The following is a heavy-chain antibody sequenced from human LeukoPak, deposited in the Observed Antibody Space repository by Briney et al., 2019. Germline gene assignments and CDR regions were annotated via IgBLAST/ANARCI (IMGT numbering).Heavy chain of an antibody. D-gene: IGHD1-26*01. V-gene: IGHV6-1*01. CDR3: AKGRGWEASYYYYYMDV. CDR2: TYYRSKWYN. Sequence: SQTLSLTCAISGDSVSSNSAAWNWIRQSPSRGLEWLGRTYYRSKWYNDYAVSVKSRITIKPDTSKNQFSLQLNSVTPEDTAVYYCAKGRGWEASYYYYYMDVWGKGTTVTISS. J-gene: IGHJ6*03. CDR1: GDSVSSNSAA.